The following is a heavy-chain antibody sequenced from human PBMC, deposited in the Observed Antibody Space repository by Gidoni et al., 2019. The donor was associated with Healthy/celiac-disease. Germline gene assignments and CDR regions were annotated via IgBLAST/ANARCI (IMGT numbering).Heavy chain of an antibody. D-gene: IGHD3-10*01. CDR2: IKQDGSEK. V-gene: IGHV3-7*01. Sequence: GLVQPGGSLRLSCAASGFTFSSYWMSWVRQAPGKGLEWVANIKQDGSEKYYVDSVKSRFTISRDNAKNSLYLQMNRLRAEDTAVYYCARDGVLLWFGELHYWGQGTLVTVSS. J-gene: IGHJ4*02. CDR1: GFTFSSYW. CDR3: ARDGVLLWFGELHY.